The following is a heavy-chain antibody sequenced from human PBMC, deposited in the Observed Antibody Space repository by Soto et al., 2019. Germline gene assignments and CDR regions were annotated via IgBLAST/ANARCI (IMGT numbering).Heavy chain of an antibody. J-gene: IGHJ4*02. CDR2: ISGLSATT. CDR3: TRGGAARPDY. CDR1: GFRFTSFG. D-gene: IGHD2-15*01. Sequence: LVNSGGGFVRPGESLRLSCGASGFRFTSFGMNWVRQGPGKGLEWLSYISGLSATTYYADSVRGRFTVSRDNDMNLLFLQLNSLRDGDTAVYYCTRGGAARPDYWGQGSRVVVSS. V-gene: IGHV3-48*02.